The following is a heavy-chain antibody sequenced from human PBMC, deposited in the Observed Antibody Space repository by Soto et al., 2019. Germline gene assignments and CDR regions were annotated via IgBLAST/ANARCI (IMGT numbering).Heavy chain of an antibody. D-gene: IGHD3-16*01. CDR1: GFTFDDYA. CDR2: ISWNSGSI. CDR3: AKDHITFGGGAAAFDI. V-gene: IGHV3-9*01. Sequence: GGSLRLSCAASGFTFDDYAMHWVRQAPGKGLEWVSGISWNSGSIGYADSVKGRFTISRDNAKNSLYLQMNSLRAEDTALYYCAKDHITFGGGAAAFDIWGQGTMVTVSS. J-gene: IGHJ3*02.